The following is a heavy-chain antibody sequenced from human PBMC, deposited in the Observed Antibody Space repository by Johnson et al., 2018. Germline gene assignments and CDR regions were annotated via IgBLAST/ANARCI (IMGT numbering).Heavy chain of an antibody. V-gene: IGHV3-33*01. CDR1: GFTFSSYG. J-gene: IGHJ6*03. D-gene: IGHD4-23*01. CDR2: IWYDGSNK. CDR3: VSGGNGGNYYMDV. Sequence: QLVESGGGVVQPGRSLRLSCAASGFTFSSYGMHWVRQAPGKGLEWVAVIWYDGSNKYYADSVKGRFTISRDNSKNPRYLQMNSLRAEDTAVYYCVSGGNGGNYYMDVWGKGPTVTVSS.